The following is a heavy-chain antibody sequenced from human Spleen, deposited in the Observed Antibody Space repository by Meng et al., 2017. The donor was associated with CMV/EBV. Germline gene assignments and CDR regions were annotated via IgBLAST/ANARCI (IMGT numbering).Heavy chain of an antibody. CDR2: INPNSGGT. V-gene: IGHV1-2*02. Sequence: ASVKVSCKTSGYTFTGYYMHWVRQAPGQGLEWMGWINPNSGGTNFAQKFQGRVTMTRDTSTSTVYMELSSLRSEDTAVYYCARQDMTTWPDTWFDPWGQGTLVTVSS. D-gene: IGHD4-11*01. J-gene: IGHJ5*02. CDR1: GYTFTGYY. CDR3: ARQDMTTWPDTWFDP.